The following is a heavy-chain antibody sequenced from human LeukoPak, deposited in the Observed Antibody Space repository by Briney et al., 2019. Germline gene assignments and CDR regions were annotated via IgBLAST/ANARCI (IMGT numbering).Heavy chain of an antibody. V-gene: IGHV4-59*08. D-gene: IGHD6-13*01. CDR2: IYYSGST. Sequence: PSETLSLTCTVSGGSISSYYWSWIRQPPGKGLEWIGYIYYSGSTNYNPSLKSRVTISVDTSKNQFSLKLSSVTAADTAVYYCARHFGKRGGSWYPNIYWYFDLWGRGTLVTVSS. J-gene: IGHJ2*01. CDR1: GGSISSYY. CDR3: ARHFGKRGGSWYPNIYWYFDL.